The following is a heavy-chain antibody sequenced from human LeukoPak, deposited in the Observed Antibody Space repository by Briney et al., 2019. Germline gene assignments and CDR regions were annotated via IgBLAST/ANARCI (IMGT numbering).Heavy chain of an antibody. J-gene: IGHJ6*04. CDR1: GFIFSTYE. D-gene: IGHD3-10*02. V-gene: IGHV3-48*03. CDR2: ISYNGRSI. Sequence: PGGSLRLSCAASGFIFSTYEMNWVRQAPGKGLEWLSYISYNGRSIYYADSVKGRFTISRDNAYNSLYLQMDSLRVEDTAVYYCAELGITMIGGVWGKGTTVTISS. CDR3: AELGITMIGGV.